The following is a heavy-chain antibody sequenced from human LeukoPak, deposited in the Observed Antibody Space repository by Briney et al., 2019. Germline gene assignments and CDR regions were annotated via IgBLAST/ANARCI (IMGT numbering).Heavy chain of an antibody. J-gene: IGHJ4*02. D-gene: IGHD5-18*01. CDR1: GFTFTSYS. Sequence: GRSLRLSCAASGFTFTSYSMNWVRQAPGKGLEWVSSISSTSTYIYYADSVKGRFTISRDNAKKSLFLQMNSLRAEDTAVYYCARDLLGYSYGTFDYWGQGTLVTVSS. V-gene: IGHV3-21*01. CDR3: ARDLLGYSYGTFDY. CDR2: ISSTSTYI.